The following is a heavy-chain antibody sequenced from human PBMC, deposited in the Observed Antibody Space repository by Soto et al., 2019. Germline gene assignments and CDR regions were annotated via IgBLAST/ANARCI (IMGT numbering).Heavy chain of an antibody. Sequence: PSETLSLTCTVSGGSISSSSYYWGWIRQPPGKGLEWLGSIYYSGSTYYNPSLKSRVTISVDTSKNQFSLKLSSVTAADTAVYYCARAVRMTTVTTAPYFDYWGQGTLVTVSS. V-gene: IGHV4-39*01. CDR1: GGSISSSSYY. CDR2: IYYSGST. D-gene: IGHD4-4*01. J-gene: IGHJ4*02. CDR3: ARAVRMTTVTTAPYFDY.